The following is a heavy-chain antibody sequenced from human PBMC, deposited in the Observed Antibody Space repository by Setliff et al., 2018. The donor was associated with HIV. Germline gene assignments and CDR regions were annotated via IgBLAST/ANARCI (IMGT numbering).Heavy chain of an antibody. Sequence: KPSETLSLTCAVSGGAIDDINWWNWVRQSPGKGLEWIGEIYHSGTTNYNPSLKSRVTISVDKSKNQFSLKLTSVTAADTAAYYCARDQSIAARYLFDPWGQGTLVTVSS. V-gene: IGHV4-4*02. CDR3: ARDQSIAARYLFDP. CDR1: GGAIDDINW. D-gene: IGHD6-6*01. J-gene: IGHJ5*02. CDR2: IYHSGTT.